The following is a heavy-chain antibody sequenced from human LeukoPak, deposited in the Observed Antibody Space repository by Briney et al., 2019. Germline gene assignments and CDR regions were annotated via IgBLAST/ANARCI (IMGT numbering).Heavy chain of an antibody. D-gene: IGHD5-18*01. CDR3: ATSPVYSYGHPYYFDY. Sequence: GGSLRLSCAGSGFTFSSYSMDWVRQAPGKGLEWVSCISSSSSYIYYADSVKGRFTISRDNAKNSLYLQMNSLRAEDTAVYYCATSPVYSYGHPYYFDYWGQGTLVAVSS. CDR2: ISSSSSYI. CDR1: GFTFSSYS. V-gene: IGHV3-21*01. J-gene: IGHJ4*02.